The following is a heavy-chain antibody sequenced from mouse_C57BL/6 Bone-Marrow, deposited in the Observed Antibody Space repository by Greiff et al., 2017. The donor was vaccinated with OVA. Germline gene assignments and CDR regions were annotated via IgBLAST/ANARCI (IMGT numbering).Heavy chain of an antibody. Sequence: VQLQQSGAELVRPGTSVKMSCKASGYTFTNYWIGWAKQRPGHGLEWIGDIYPGGGYTNYNEKFKGKATLTADKSSSTAYMQFSSLTSEDSAIYYCARTGRQRAMDYWGQGTSVTVSS. CDR1: GYTFTNYW. V-gene: IGHV1-63*01. CDR3: ARTGRQRAMDY. CDR2: IYPGGGYT. J-gene: IGHJ4*01.